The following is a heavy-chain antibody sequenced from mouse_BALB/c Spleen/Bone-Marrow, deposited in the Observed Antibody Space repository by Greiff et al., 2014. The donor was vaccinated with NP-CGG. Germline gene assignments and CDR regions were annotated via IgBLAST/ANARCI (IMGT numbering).Heavy chain of an antibody. D-gene: IGHD1-2*01. CDR1: GDSITSSY. J-gene: IGHJ2*01. CDR2: ISYSGNA. V-gene: IGHV3-8*02. Sequence: EVQLQQSGPSLVKPSQTLSLTCSVPGDSITSSYWNWIRKFPGNKLEYMGYISYSGNACYNPSLKSRISLTRDTSKNQYYLQLNSVTTEDTATYFCARGNGYHFDYWGQGTTLTVSS. CDR3: ARGNGYHFDY.